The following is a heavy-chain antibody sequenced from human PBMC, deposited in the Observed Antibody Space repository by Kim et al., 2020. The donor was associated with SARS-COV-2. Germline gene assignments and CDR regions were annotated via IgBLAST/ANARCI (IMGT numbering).Heavy chain of an antibody. Sequence: GGSLRLSCAASGFTFTSYWMGWVRQAPGKGLEWVANINEAGTSKLYVDSVKGRFTISRDNAQNSLNLQMSSLRVEDTALYYCVRNGAYVDYWGQGTLVTVSS. J-gene: IGHJ4*02. CDR3: VRNGAYVDY. CDR2: INEAGTSK. CDR1: GFTFTSYW. V-gene: IGHV3-7*01. D-gene: IGHD2-8*01.